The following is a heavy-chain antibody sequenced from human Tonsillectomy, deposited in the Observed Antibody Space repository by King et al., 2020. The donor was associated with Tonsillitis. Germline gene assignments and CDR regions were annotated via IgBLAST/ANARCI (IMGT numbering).Heavy chain of an antibody. Sequence: LQLQESGPGLVKPSETLSLTCTVSGGSISSSNYYWAWIRQPPGKGLEWIGTIYYSGSTYYNPSLKSRVTIPLDTSKNQFSLKLSSVTAADTAVYYCASQLWFGHDIRFDYWGQGTLVTVSS. CDR1: GGSISSSNYY. CDR2: IYYSGST. J-gene: IGHJ4*02. CDR3: ASQLWFGHDIRFDY. V-gene: IGHV4-39*07. D-gene: IGHD5-18*01.